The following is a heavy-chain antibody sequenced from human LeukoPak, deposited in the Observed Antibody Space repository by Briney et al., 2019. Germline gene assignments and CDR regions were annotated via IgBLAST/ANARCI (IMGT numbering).Heavy chain of an antibody. Sequence: GGSLRLSCAASGFTFSTYTMHWVRQAPGKGLEWVAFVSYDGTNKNYADSVKGRFTISRDNSKNTLYLQMNSLRAGDTAVYYCARGRYGSGSLIDYWGQGTLVTVSS. D-gene: IGHD3-10*01. CDR1: GFTFSTYT. V-gene: IGHV3-30*14. CDR2: VSYDGTNK. J-gene: IGHJ4*02. CDR3: ARGRYGSGSLIDY.